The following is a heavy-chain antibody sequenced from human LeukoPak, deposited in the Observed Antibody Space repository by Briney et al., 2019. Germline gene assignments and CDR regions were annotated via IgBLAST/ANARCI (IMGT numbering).Heavy chain of an antibody. CDR2: INSDGTNT. Sequence: GGSLRLSCAASEFTFSTYCMHWVRQAPGKGLVWVSRINSDGTNTDYADSVKGRFTISRDNAKNTLYMQMNSLRPEDTAVYYCARDPYRDAPDYFDYWGQGTLVTVSS. J-gene: IGHJ4*02. CDR3: ARDPYRDAPDYFDY. CDR1: EFTFSTYC. D-gene: IGHD1-14*01. V-gene: IGHV3-74*01.